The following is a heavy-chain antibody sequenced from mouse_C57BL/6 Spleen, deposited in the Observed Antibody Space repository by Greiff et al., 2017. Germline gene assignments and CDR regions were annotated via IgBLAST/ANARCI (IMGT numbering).Heavy chain of an antibody. CDR2: IRSKSNNYAT. CDR1: GFSFNTYA. V-gene: IGHV10-1*01. D-gene: IGHD2-4*01. J-gene: IGHJ3*01. CDR3: VRASIYYDYGFAY. Sequence: EVKLMESGGGLVQPKGSLKLSCAASGFSFNTYAMNWVRQAPGKGLEWVARIRSKSNNYATYYADSVKDRFTISRDDSESMLYLQMNNLKTEDTAMYYCVRASIYYDYGFAYWGQGTLVTVSA.